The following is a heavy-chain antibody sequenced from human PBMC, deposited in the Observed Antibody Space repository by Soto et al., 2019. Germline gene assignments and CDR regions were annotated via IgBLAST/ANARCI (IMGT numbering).Heavy chain of an antibody. D-gene: IGHD1-1*01. CDR1: GYSFSTYS. J-gene: IGHJ6*02. CDR3: ARGKGMEENYYYHGMDV. V-gene: IGHV1-3*01. CDR2: INGANGNT. Sequence: GASVKVSSKASGYSFSTYSMHWVRQAPGQGLEWMGWINGANGNTRYSQKFKDRVSISRDTPASTGYMELSSLRSEDTAAYYCARGKGMEENYYYHGMDVWG.